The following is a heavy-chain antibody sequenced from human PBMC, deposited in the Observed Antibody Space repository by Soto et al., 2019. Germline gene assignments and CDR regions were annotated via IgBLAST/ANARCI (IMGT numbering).Heavy chain of an antibody. D-gene: IGHD3-22*01. CDR3: ARDSNGSDNWFDP. CDR1: GGSINSGGYY. V-gene: IGHV4-31*02. J-gene: IGHJ5*02. Sequence: PSETLSLTCTVSGGSINSGGYYWSWIRHHPGKGLEWIGYIYSNGDTYYNPSLKSRVAMSVDTSENQFSLKLTSVTAADTAVYFCARDSNGSDNWFDPWGQGALVTVSS. CDR2: IYSNGDT.